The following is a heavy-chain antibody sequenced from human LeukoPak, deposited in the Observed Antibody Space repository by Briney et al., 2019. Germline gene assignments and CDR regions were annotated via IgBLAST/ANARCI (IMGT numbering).Heavy chain of an antibody. CDR1: GGSLRGYY. CDR3: ARGTTYYYDSSGNHRGY. Sequence: SDPLSLTCAVYGGSLRGYYWSWIRHPPGKGLEWSGEINHSGSTNYNPSLKSRVTISVDTSKNQFSLKLSSVTAADTAVYYCARGTTYYYDSSGNHRGYWGQGTLVTVSS. V-gene: IGHV4-34*01. CDR2: INHSGST. D-gene: IGHD3-22*01. J-gene: IGHJ4*02.